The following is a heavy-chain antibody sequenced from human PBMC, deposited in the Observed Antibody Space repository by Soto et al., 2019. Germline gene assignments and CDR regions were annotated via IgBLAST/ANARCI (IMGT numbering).Heavy chain of an antibody. J-gene: IGHJ6*02. CDR1: GGTFSNYA. D-gene: IGHD2-2*01. V-gene: IGHV1-69*01. Sequence: QVQLVQSVAEVSKPGSSVTVSCKASGGTFSNYAISWVRQAPGQGLEWMVGIIHIVGTGSYSQKFQGRVPITADEPTPTAYMELSSLRFEDTAVYYCARVVILVPTASTHYYFHMDVWGPGTKVTVSS. CDR3: ARVVILVPTASTHYYFHMDV. CDR2: IIHIVGTG.